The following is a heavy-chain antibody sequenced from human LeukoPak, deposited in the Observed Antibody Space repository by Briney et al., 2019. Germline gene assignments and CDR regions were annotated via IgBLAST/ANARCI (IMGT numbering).Heavy chain of an antibody. Sequence: GGSLRLSCAASGFTFSSYGMHWVCQAPGKGLEWVAFIRYDGSNKYYADSVKGRFTISRDNSKNTLYLQMNSLRAEDTAVYYCAKGGYGDYASFDYWGQGTLVTVSS. CDR1: GFTFSSYG. D-gene: IGHD4-17*01. CDR3: AKGGYGDYASFDY. J-gene: IGHJ4*02. CDR2: IRYDGSNK. V-gene: IGHV3-30*02.